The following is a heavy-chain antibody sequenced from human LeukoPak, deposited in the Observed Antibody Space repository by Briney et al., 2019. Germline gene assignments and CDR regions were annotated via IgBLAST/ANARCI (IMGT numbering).Heavy chain of an antibody. J-gene: IGHJ5*02. CDR3: ARSGSGSYLRWFDP. Sequence: GGSLRLSCGASGFTFITYEMNWVRQAPGRGLEWVSYISSSGSIYYADIVKGRFTISRDNSKDTLYLQMNSLRAEDTAVYYCARSGSGSYLRWFDPGGQGTLVTVSS. V-gene: IGHV3-48*03. CDR2: ISSSGSI. CDR1: GFTFITYE. D-gene: IGHD3-10*01.